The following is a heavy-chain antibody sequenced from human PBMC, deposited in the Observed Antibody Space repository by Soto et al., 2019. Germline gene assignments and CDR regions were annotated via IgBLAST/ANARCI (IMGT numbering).Heavy chain of an antibody. V-gene: IGHV2-70*13. J-gene: IGHJ6*02. CDR2: IERDDDDK. CDR3: ARSIRGPRRFNGMDV. Sequence: SGPTLVNPTETLTLTCTFSGFSLTSPGMCVSWIRQSPGKALEWLALIERDDDDKYYSTSLKTRLTISKDTRKNQVVLTMANMEPADAATYYCARSIRGPRRFNGMDVWGQGTTVTVSS. CDR1: GFSLTSPGMC. D-gene: IGHD1-20*01.